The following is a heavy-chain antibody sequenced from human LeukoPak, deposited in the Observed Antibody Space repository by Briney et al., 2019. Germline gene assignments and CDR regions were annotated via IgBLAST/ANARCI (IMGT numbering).Heavy chain of an antibody. J-gene: IGHJ4*02. V-gene: IGHV3-30*18. D-gene: IGHD3-22*01. CDR3: AKADYDHSSGRPYPDY. CDR2: ISYDGSNK. CDR1: GFTFSSYG. Sequence: GGSLRLSCAASGFTFSSYGMHWVRQAPGKGLEWVAVISYDGSNKYYADSVKGRFTISRDNSKNTLYLQMNSLRAEDTAVYYCAKADYDHSSGRPYPDYWGQGTLVTVSS.